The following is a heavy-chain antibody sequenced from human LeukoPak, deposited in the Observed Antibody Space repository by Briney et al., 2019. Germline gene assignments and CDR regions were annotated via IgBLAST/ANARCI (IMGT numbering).Heavy chain of an antibody. D-gene: IGHD2-15*01. Sequence: ASVKVSCKASGYTFTSYDINWVRQATGQGLEWMGWMNSNSGNTGYAQKFQGRVTMTRNTSISTAYMELSSLRSEDTAVYYCARGPDPVVAATIGYYYYYMDVWGKGTTVTVSS. CDR3: ARGPDPVVAATIGYYYYYMDV. CDR1: GYTFTSYD. J-gene: IGHJ6*03. V-gene: IGHV1-8*01. CDR2: MNSNSGNT.